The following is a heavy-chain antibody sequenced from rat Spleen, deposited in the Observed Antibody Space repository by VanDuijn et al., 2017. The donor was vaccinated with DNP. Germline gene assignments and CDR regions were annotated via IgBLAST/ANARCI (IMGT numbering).Heavy chain of an antibody. CDR3: ARDGPYYSSSPYGMDV. Sequence: QVQLKESGPDLVQPSQTLSLTCTVSGFSLTNYHVHWVRQPPGKGLEWMGRIQSGGNTDYNSALKSRLSISRDTAKSQVFLKMNSLQSDDTGTYYCARDGPYYSSSPYGMDVWGQGTSVTVSS. V-gene: IGHV2-27*01. CDR2: IQSGGNT. D-gene: IGHD1-2*01. J-gene: IGHJ4*01. CDR1: GFSLTNYH.